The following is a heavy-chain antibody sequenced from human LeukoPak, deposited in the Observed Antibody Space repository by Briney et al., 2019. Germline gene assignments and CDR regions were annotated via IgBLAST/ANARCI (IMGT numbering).Heavy chain of an antibody. CDR1: GFTFGDYA. D-gene: IGHD7-27*01. CDR3: TRASLNPTGDGWFDP. J-gene: IGHJ5*02. V-gene: IGHV3-49*04. CDR2: IRSKAYGGTT. Sequence: GRSLRLSCTASGFTFGDYAMSWVRQAPGKGLEWVGFIRSKAYGGTTEYAASVKGRFTISRDDSKSIAYLQMNSLKTEDTAVYYCTRASLNPTGDGWFDPWGQGTLVTVSS.